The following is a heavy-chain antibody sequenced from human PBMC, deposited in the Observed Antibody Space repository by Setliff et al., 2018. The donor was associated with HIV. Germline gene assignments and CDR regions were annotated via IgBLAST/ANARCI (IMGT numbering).Heavy chain of an antibody. D-gene: IGHD3-22*01. CDR1: GYSFTNHY. V-gene: IGHV1-18*04. CDR3: ARDPASGIYYDSSGQHFQN. Sequence: GASVKVSCKPSGYSFTNHYMNWVRQAPGQGLEWMGWISAYNGNTNYAQKFQGRVSMTIDTSTSTAYMGLRSLRPDDTAVYFCARDPASGIYYDSSGQHFQNWGQGTLVTVSS. CDR2: ISAYNGNT. J-gene: IGHJ1*01.